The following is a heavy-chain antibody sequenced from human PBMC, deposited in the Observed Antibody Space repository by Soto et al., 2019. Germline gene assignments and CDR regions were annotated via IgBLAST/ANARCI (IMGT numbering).Heavy chain of an antibody. V-gene: IGHV3-23*01. CDR1: GFTFSNYA. Sequence: EVQLLESGGGLVQPGGSLRLSCAASGFTFSNYAMTWVRQAPGKGLEWVSGISGGGNSTYYADSVKGRFTISRDNSKNALYLQMNSLRAEDTAVYYCAKTESSGWSPRYGMDVWGQGTTVTVSS. D-gene: IGHD6-19*01. CDR3: AKTESSGWSPRYGMDV. CDR2: ISGGGNST. J-gene: IGHJ6*02.